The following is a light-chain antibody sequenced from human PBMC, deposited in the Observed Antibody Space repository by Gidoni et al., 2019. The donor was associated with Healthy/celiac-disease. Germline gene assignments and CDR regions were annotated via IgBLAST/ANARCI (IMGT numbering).Light chain of an antibody. V-gene: IGKV3-11*01. CDR2: DAS. J-gene: IGKJ4*01. CDR3: QQRSNWPLT. Sequence: EIVLTQSPATLSLSQGESATLSCRASQSVSSYLAWYQQKPGQAPRRLIFDASNRATGIPARFSGSGSGTDFTLTISSLEPEDFAVYYCQQRSNWPLTFGGGTKVEIK. CDR1: QSVSSY.